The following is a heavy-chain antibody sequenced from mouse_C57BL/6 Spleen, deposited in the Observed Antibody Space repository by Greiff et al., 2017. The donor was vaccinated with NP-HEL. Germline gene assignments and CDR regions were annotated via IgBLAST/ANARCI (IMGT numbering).Heavy chain of an antibody. CDR1: GFTFSSYA. CDR3: AREDGRDY. J-gene: IGHJ4*01. CDR2: ISDGGSYT. Sequence: EVKVVESGGGLVKPGGSLKLSCAASGFTFSSYAMSWVRQTPEKRLEWVATISDGGSYTYYPDNVKGRFTISRDNAKNNLYLQMSHLKSEDTAMYYCAREDGRDYWGQGTSVTVSS. V-gene: IGHV5-4*01. D-gene: IGHD1-1*01.